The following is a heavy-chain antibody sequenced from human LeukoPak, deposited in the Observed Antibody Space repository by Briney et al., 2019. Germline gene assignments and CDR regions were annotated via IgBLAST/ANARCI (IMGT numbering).Heavy chain of an antibody. Sequence: GGSLRLSCVASGFTFSDYAMNWVRQAPGKGLEWVSTSKTNSGQVYYAESVRGRFTISRVNSKNTVYLEMSSLRAEDTALYFCARSVPDYTRFDYWGQGALVTVSS. CDR1: GFTFSDYA. CDR2: SKTNSGQV. J-gene: IGHJ4*02. CDR3: ARSVPDYTRFDY. V-gene: IGHV3-23*01. D-gene: IGHD4-11*01.